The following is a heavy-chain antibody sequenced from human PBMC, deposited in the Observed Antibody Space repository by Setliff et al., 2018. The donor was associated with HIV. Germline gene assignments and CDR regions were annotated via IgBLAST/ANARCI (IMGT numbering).Heavy chain of an antibody. Sequence: PGESLKISCIASGFSFNNYYMTWVRQAPGKGLEWVGNIKSDGTEKNYADSVRGRFTISRDNTKNSLYLQMDGLRVEDTAVYYCAREVLRGGDDAFGLWGQGTTVTVSS. D-gene: IGHD3-10*01. V-gene: IGHV3-7*01. CDR1: GFSFNNYY. CDR3: AREVLRGGDDAFGL. J-gene: IGHJ6*02. CDR2: IKSDGTEK.